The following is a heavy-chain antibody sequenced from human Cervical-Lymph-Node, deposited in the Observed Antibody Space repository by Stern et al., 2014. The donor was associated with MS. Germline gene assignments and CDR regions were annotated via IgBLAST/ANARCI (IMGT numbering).Heavy chain of an antibody. CDR3: ARVLSLATSDS. Sequence: VQLVQYGAEIRKPGASVKISCEASGYTFTTYYMHWVRQAPGQGLEWVALFNPSGGKTAYAQRFQGRVTVTGDTSTSTVYMELTGLRSEDTAVYYCARVLSLATSDSWGQGTLVIVSS. CDR1: GYTFTTYY. V-gene: IGHV1-46*01. CDR2: FNPSGGKT. D-gene: IGHD1-1*01. J-gene: IGHJ4*02.